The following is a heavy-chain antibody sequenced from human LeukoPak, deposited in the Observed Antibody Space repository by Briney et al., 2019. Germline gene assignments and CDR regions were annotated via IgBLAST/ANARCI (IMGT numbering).Heavy chain of an antibody. V-gene: IGHV4-39*07. CDR1: HGSISGTPYY. CDR3: ARVTRYDASRDYWYMDV. CDR2: IHYGGTV. J-gene: IGHJ6*03. Sequence: PSETLSLTCIVSHGSISGTPYYWGWFRQSPGKGPEWIGNIHYGGTVYYNPSLKSSVTISVDPSKNQFSLNLYSVTAADTALYFCARVTRYDASRDYWYMDVWGKGTRSPSL. D-gene: IGHD2-21*02.